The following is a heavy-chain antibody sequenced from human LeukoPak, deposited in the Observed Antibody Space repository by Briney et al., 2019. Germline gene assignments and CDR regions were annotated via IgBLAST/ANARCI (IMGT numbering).Heavy chain of an antibody. V-gene: IGHV3-53*01. J-gene: IGHJ1*01. D-gene: IGHD3-22*01. CDR1: GFTVSSNY. CDR3: ARDSDSSGYYYAAGYFQH. CDR2: IYSGGST. Sequence: PGGSLRLSCAASGFTVSSNYMSWVRQAPGKGLEWVSVIYSGGSTYYADSVKGRFTISRDNSKKTLYLQMNSLRAEDTAVYYCARDSDSSGYYYAAGYFQHWGQGTLVTVSS.